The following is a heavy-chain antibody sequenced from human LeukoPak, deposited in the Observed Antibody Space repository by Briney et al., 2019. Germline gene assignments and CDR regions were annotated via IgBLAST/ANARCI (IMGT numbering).Heavy chain of an antibody. V-gene: IGHV4-34*01. CDR2: INHSGST. J-gene: IGHJ3*02. D-gene: IGHD5-18*01. Sequence: PSETLSLTCAVYGGSFSGYYWSWIRHPPGKGLERIGEINHSGSTNYNPSLKSRVTISVDTSKNQFSLKLSSVTAADTAVYYCARGRQLWFTYGAFDIWGQGTMVTVSS. CDR3: ARGRQLWFTYGAFDI. CDR1: GGSFSGYY.